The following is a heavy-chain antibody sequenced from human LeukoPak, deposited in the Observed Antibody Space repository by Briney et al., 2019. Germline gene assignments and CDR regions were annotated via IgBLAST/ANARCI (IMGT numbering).Heavy chain of an antibody. V-gene: IGHV4-39*07. Sequence: PSETLSLTCTVSGGSISSSSYYWGWIRQPPGKGLEWIGSIYYSGSTYYNPSLKSRVTISVDTSKNQFSLKLSSVTAADTAVYYCARFPSRDGYNYKFDYWGQGTLVTVSS. CDR2: IYYSGST. D-gene: IGHD5-24*01. CDR3: ARFPSRDGYNYKFDY. CDR1: GGSISSSSYY. J-gene: IGHJ4*02.